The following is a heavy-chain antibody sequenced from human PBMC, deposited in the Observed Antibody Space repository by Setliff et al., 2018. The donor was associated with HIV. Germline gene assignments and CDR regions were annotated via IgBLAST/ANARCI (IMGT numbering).Heavy chain of an antibody. CDR3: AREIYGGNSRPFDY. CDR2: IYYSGST. CDR1: GGSFSSYY. V-gene: IGHV4-59*01. J-gene: IGHJ4*02. Sequence: NPSETLSLTCAVYGGSFSSYYWSWIRQPPGKGLEWIGYIYYSGSTNYSPSLKSRVTISVDTSKNQVSLKLSSVTAADTAVYYCAREIYGGNSRPFDYWGQGILVTSPQ. D-gene: IGHD4-17*01.